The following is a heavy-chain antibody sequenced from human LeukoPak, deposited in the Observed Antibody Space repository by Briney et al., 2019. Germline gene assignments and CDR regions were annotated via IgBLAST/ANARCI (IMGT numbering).Heavy chain of an antibody. V-gene: IGHV4-30-2*01. Sequence: KPSETLSLTCNVSGGSMSNIYYWSWIRQPPGKGLEWIGYIYHSGSTYYNPSLKSRVTISVDRSKNQFSLELSSVTAADTAVYYCASEVAAAPYHFDYWGQGTLVTVSS. J-gene: IGHJ4*02. CDR3: ASEVAAAPYHFDY. CDR2: IYHSGST. D-gene: IGHD2-2*01. CDR1: GGSMSNIYY.